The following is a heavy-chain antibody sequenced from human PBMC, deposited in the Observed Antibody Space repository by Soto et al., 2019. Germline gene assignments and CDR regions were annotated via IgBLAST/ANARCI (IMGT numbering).Heavy chain of an antibody. Sequence: ASVKVSCKASGYTFTSDGVSWGRQAPGQGLEWMGWISAYNGNTNYAQNLQGRVTMNTDTSTSTAYLGLRRLRSDETAVYYCARDPAPSHDAFDIWGQGTMATVS. V-gene: IGHV1-18*04. D-gene: IGHD2-2*01. CDR2: ISAYNGNT. CDR1: GYTFTSDG. J-gene: IGHJ3*02. CDR3: ARDPAPSHDAFDI.